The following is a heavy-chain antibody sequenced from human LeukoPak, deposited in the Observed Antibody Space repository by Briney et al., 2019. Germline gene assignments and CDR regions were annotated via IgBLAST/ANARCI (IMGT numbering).Heavy chain of an antibody. Sequence: SGGSLRLSCAASGFTFSSYEMNWVRQAPGKGLEWVSYISSSGSNIYYADSVKGRFTISRDNAKNSLYLQMNSLRAEDTAVYYCARVGGYCSSTSCYSHDAFDIWGQGTMVTVSS. D-gene: IGHD2-2*01. CDR1: GFTFSSYE. CDR3: ARVGGYCSSTSCYSHDAFDI. V-gene: IGHV3-48*03. CDR2: ISSSGSNI. J-gene: IGHJ3*02.